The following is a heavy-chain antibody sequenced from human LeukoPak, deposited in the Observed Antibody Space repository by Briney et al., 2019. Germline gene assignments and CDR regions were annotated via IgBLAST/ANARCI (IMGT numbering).Heavy chain of an antibody. J-gene: IGHJ4*02. CDR3: TTGPSYGYEW. V-gene: IGHV3-74*01. Sequence: GGSLRLSCAASGMTFSNQWMHWVRQVPGKGLVWVSLIKTDGRTTIYADSVKGRFTISRDNGKSTLYLQMNSLRAEDTAIYYCTTGPSYGYEWWGQGTVVTVSS. CDR1: GMTFSNQW. D-gene: IGHD3-16*01. CDR2: IKTDGRTT.